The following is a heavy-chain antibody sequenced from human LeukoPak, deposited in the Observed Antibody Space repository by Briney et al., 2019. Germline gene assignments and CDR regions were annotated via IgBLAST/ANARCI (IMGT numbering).Heavy chain of an antibody. J-gene: IGHJ4*02. V-gene: IGHV3-66*01. CDR2: IYSGGST. CDR3: AKLYNYGYIN. CDR1: GITVTSNH. Sequence: PTGGSLRLSCAASGITVTSNHMSWVRQAPGKELEWVSVIYSGGSTYYADSVKGRFTISRDNPKNTLYLQMDSLRTEDTAVYFCAKLYNYGYINWGQGTLVTVSS. D-gene: IGHD5-18*01.